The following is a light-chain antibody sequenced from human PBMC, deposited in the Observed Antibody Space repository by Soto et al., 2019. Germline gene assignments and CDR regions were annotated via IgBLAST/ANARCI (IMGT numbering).Light chain of an antibody. CDR2: YDS. J-gene: IGLJ2*01. CDR3: QVWDSSSDH. CDR1: NIGSKS. Sequence: SSELTQPPSVSVAPGKTARITCGGNNIGSKSVHWYQQKPGQAPVLVIYYDSDRPSGIPERFSGSNSGNTATLTISRVEAGDEADYYCQVWDSSSDHFGGGTKVTVL. V-gene: IGLV3-21*04.